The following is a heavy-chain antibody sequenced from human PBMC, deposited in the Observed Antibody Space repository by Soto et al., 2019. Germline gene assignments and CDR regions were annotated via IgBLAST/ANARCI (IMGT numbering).Heavy chain of an antibody. CDR2: IKQDGSEK. Sequence: GGSLRLSCAASGFTFSSYWMSWVRQAPGKGLEWVANIKQDGSEKYYVDSVKGRFTISRDNAKNSLYLQMNSLRAEDTAVYYCAREGLSIAALGFDYWGQGTPVTVSS. CDR3: AREGLSIAALGFDY. V-gene: IGHV3-7*01. D-gene: IGHD6-6*01. J-gene: IGHJ4*02. CDR1: GFTFSSYW.